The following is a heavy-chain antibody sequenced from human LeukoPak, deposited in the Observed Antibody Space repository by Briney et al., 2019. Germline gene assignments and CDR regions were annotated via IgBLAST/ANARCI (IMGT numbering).Heavy chain of an antibody. CDR2: TYYRSKWYS. CDR1: GDSVSTISAA. CDR3: IREYSSSFDY. J-gene: IGHJ4*02. D-gene: IGHD3-22*01. Sequence: SQTLSLTCAISGDSVSTISAAWNWIRQSPSRGLEWLGRTYYRSKWYSDYAVSVKSRITINPDTSRNQFSLHLNSVTPEDTAVYYCIREYSSSFDYWGQGTLVTVS. V-gene: IGHV6-1*01.